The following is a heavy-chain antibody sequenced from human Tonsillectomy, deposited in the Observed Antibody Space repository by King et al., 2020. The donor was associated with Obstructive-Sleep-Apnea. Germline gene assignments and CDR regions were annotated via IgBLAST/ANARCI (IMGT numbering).Heavy chain of an antibody. CDR1: GFTFSSYW. Sequence: VQLVESGGGLVQPGGSLRLSCAASGFTFSSYWVTWVRQAPGKGMEWVANIQQDGSEKYYVDSVKGRFIISRDNAKNSLYLQMNSLIAEDTAVYYCARERRDYYGSGIYDYYYSYYGMEVWGQGTTVTV. CDR2: IQQDGSEK. V-gene: IGHV3-7*03. J-gene: IGHJ6*02. D-gene: IGHD3-10*01. CDR3: ARERRDYYGSGIYDYYYSYYGMEV.